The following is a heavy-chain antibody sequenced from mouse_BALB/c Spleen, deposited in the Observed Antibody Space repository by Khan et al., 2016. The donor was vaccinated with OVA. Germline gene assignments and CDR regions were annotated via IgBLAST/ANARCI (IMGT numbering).Heavy chain of an antibody. J-gene: IGHJ4*01. CDR1: GYSITSDYA. CDR3: ARDGSRYNYAMDY. CDR2: INYSGST. V-gene: IGHV3-2*02. D-gene: IGHD2-3*01. Sequence: EVELVESGPGLVNPSQSLSLTCTVTGYSITSDYAWNWIRQFPGNKLEWMGYINYSGSTNSTPALKSRISITRDTSKNQFFLQLNSVTTEDTATYYCARDGSRYNYAMDYWGQGTSVTVSS.